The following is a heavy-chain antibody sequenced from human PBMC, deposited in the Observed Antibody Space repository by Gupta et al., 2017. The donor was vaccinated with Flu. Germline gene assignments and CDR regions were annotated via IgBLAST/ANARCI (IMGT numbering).Heavy chain of an antibody. CDR3: AKSAAAGTEDWFDP. CDR2: ISGSGGST. Sequence: QAPGEGLEWFSAISGSGGSTYYADSVKGRFTISRDNSKNTLYLQMNSLRAEDTAVYYCAKSAAAGTEDWFDPWGQGTLVTVSS. D-gene: IGHD6-13*01. J-gene: IGHJ5*02. V-gene: IGHV3-23*01.